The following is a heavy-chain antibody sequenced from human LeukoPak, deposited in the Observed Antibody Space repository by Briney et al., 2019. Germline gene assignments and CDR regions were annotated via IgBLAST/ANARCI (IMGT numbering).Heavy chain of an antibody. CDR1: GFTVSGNY. V-gene: IGHV3-66*02. Sequence: GGSLRLSCAASGFTVSGNYMSWVRQAPGKGLEGVSVIYSGGSTYYSDSVKGRFTISRDNSKNTLYFQMKSLRPEDTAVYYCTTTPYINSRGDYWGQGTLVTVSS. CDR3: TTTPYINSRGDY. J-gene: IGHJ4*02. CDR2: IYSGGST. D-gene: IGHD6-6*01.